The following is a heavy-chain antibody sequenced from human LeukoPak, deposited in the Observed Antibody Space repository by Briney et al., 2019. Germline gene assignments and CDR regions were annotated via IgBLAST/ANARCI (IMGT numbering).Heavy chain of an antibody. CDR3: AKDLGYCSSTSCSGGDY. D-gene: IGHD2-2*01. Sequence: GGSLRLSCAASGFTFSSYAMSWVRQAPGKGLEWVSAISSSGGSTYYADSVKGRFTISRDNSKNTLYLQMNSLRAEDTAVYYCAKDLGYCSSTSCSGGDYWGQGTLVTVSS. CDR2: ISSSGGST. CDR1: GFTFSSYA. V-gene: IGHV3-23*01. J-gene: IGHJ4*02.